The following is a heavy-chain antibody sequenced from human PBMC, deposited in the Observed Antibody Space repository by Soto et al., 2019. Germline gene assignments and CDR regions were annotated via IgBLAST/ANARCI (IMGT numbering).Heavy chain of an antibody. V-gene: IGHV4-59*12. Sequence: PSETLSLTCTVSGGSIICFYWSWIRQHPEKRLEWIRYIYYSGSTHYKPHLKSRVTKSVDTSKKQLSLQLSSVTDADKAVYYCAREMARGSEGIAAACKQTPRYYYYYGMDLRGQGTTVTVPS. CDR3: AREMARGSEGIAAACKQTPRYYYYYGMDL. D-gene: IGHD6-13*01. J-gene: IGHJ6*02. CDR1: GGSIICFY. CDR2: IYYSGST.